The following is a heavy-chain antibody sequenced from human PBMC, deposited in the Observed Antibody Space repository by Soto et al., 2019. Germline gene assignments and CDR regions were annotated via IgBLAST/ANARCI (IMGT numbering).Heavy chain of an antibody. CDR1: GGSIRSYY. V-gene: IGHV4-59*08. Sequence: QVQLQESGPGLVKPSETLSLTCTVSGGSIRSYYWIWIRQPPGKGLEWIGHICYSGSTNYKPSLKGRVTISVDTSKNQFSLKLNSVTAADTPVYYSARHYGGTLDYGGQGPLVTVPS. J-gene: IGHJ4*02. CDR3: ARHYGGTLDY. CDR2: ICYSGST. D-gene: IGHD4-17*01.